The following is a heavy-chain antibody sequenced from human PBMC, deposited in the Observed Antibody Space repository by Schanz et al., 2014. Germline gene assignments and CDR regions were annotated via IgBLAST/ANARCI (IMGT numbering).Heavy chain of an antibody. J-gene: IGHJ4*02. Sequence: EVQLVESGGGLVQPGGSLRLSCAASGFTFKNYAMTWVRQTPGTGLEWVSSINTYGDNTYYADSVKGRFTISRDNSKNTLYLQMNSLRAEDTAVYYCAKGQLLSYYFDYWGQGTLVTVSS. CDR3: AKGQLLSYYFDY. D-gene: IGHD2-21*01. CDR2: INTYGDNT. V-gene: IGHV3-23*04. CDR1: GFTFKNYA.